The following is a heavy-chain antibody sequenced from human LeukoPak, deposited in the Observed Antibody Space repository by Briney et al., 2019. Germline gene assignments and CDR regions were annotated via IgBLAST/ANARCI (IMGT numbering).Heavy chain of an antibody. V-gene: IGHV4-34*01. Sequence: PSETLSLTCAVYGGSFSGYYWSWIRQPPGKGLEWIGEINHSGSTNYNPSLKSRVTISVDTSKNQFSLKLSSVTAADTAVYYCARQFHNSGYNWFDPWGQGTLVTVSS. CDR1: GGSFSGYY. CDR2: INHSGST. J-gene: IGHJ5*02. CDR3: ARQFHNSGYNWFDP. D-gene: IGHD1-1*01.